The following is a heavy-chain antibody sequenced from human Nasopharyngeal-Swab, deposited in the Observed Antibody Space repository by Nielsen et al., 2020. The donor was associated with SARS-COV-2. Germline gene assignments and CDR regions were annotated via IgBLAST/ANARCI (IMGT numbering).Heavy chain of an antibody. CDR1: GFTFTNYW. CDR3: ARDTPAMFAY. V-gene: IGHV3-7*01. J-gene: IGHJ4*02. CDR2: INQDESVK. Sequence: GESLKISCAASGFTFTNYWMSWFRQAPGKGPEWVANINQDESVKYYVDSVKGRFTVSRDNAKDSLYLQMNSLRIEDTAVYYCARDTPAMFAYWGQGTLVTVSS.